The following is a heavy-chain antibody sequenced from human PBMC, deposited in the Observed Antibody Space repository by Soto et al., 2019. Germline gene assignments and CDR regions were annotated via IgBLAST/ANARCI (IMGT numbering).Heavy chain of an antibody. CDR3: TKTLYYDIFTGYYGGYSFDF. J-gene: IGHJ4*02. CDR1: GFTFSNAW. CDR2: IKSKTDGGTT. V-gene: IGHV3-15*01. D-gene: IGHD3-9*01. Sequence: EVQLVESGGGLVKPGGSLRLSCAASGFTFSNAWMSWVRQAPGKGLEWVGRIKSKTDGGTTDYAAPVKGRFTISRDDSKNTMYVKMNSLKTEDTAVYYCTKTLYYDIFTGYYGGYSFDFWGQGTLVTVSS.